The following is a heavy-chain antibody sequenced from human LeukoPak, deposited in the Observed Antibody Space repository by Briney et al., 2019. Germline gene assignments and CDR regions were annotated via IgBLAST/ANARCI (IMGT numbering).Heavy chain of an antibody. V-gene: IGHV1-69*06. CDR3: ALGLGIAAAELDY. CDR1: GVTFNNDV. D-gene: IGHD6-13*01. Sequence: SVKVSCKASGVTFNNDVITWVRQALGQGLECMGGIIPMFGTANYAQKVQGRVTITADKSTNTAYMELSSLTSEDTAVYYCALGLGIAAAELDYWGQGTLVTVSS. J-gene: IGHJ4*02. CDR2: IIPMFGTA.